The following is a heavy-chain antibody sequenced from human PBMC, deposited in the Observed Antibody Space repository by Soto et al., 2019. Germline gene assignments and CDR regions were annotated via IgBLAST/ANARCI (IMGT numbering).Heavy chain of an antibody. CDR1: GGSISSYY. CDR3: ARSDHYYYDSSGYWDY. CDR2: IYYSGST. J-gene: IGHJ4*02. Sequence: PSETLSLTCTVSGGSISSYYWSWIRQPPGKGLEWIGYIYYSGSTKYNPSLKSRLTISVYTSKNQFSLKLSSVTAADTAVYYCARSDHYYYDSSGYWDYWGQGTLVTVSS. V-gene: IGHV4-59*08. D-gene: IGHD3-22*01.